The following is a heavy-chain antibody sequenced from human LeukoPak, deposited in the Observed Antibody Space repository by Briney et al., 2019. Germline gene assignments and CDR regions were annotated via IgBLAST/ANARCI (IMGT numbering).Heavy chain of an antibody. D-gene: IGHD4-11*01. CDR2: VFNDVSNK. Sequence: PGGSLRLSCAASTFTFSHYGMHWVRQAPGKGLEWVAGVFNDVSNKYYADSVKGRFTFSRDNSQDMLYLQMNSLRPEDTAVYYCAKDAERGFDYSNSLQKWGQGTLVTVSS. J-gene: IGHJ4*02. V-gene: IGHV3-33*03. CDR3: AKDAERGFDYSNSLQK. CDR1: TFTFSHYG.